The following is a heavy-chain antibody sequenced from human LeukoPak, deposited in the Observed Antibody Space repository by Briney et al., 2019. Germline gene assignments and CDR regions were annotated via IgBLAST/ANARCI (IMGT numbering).Heavy chain of an antibody. CDR2: ISAYNGNT. CDR1: GYTFTSYG. J-gene: IGHJ6*03. D-gene: IGHD3-22*01. CDR3: ARESAYDSSGLYYYYNMDV. Sequence: ASVKVSCKASGYTFTSYGISWVRQAPGQGLEWMGWISAYNGNTNYAQKLQGRVTMTTDTSTSTAYMELRSLRSDDTAVYYCARESAYDSSGLYYYYNMDVWGKGTTVTVSS. V-gene: IGHV1-18*01.